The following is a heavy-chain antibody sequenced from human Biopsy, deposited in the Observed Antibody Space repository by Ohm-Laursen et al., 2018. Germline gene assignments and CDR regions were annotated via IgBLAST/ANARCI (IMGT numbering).Heavy chain of an antibody. CDR1: GGSISSYY. Sequence: SDTLSLTCTVSGGSISSYYWSWIRQPPGKGLEWIGYIYYSGSTNYNPSLKSRVTISVDTSRNHFSLRLSSLTAADTAVYYCARGSNDFGGLYFPRWGQGTLVTVSS. CDR3: ARGSNDFGGLYFPR. D-gene: IGHD4-23*01. CDR2: IYYSGST. J-gene: IGHJ4*02. V-gene: IGHV4-59*07.